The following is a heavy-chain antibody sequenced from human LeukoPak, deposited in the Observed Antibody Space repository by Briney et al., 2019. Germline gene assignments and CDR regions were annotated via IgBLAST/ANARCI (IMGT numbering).Heavy chain of an antibody. CDR2: IYGGGST. J-gene: IGHJ5*02. V-gene: IGHV3-53*01. CDR3: ARDLSGIAAADNWFDP. CDR1: GFTVSSNY. D-gene: IGHD6-13*01. Sequence: GGSLRLSCAASGFTVSSNYMAWVRQAPGKGLEWVSVIYGGGSTYYADSVKGRFTISRDNAKNSLYLQMNSLRAEDTAVYYCARDLSGIAAADNWFDPWGQGTLVTVSS.